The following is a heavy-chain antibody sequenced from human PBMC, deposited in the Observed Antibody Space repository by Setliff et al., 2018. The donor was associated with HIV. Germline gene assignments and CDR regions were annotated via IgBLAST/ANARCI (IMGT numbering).Heavy chain of an antibody. D-gene: IGHD3-22*01. CDR3: ARDRRYYDSRQPWAFDI. V-gene: IGHV3-64*04. CDR2: ITNNGGST. J-gene: IGHJ3*02. Sequence: GGSLRLSCSVSGFTFSRYSIHWVRQAPGKGLEYVSAITNNGGSTYYADSVRDRFTISRDNARNSLYLQMDSLRAEDTALYYCARDRRYYDSRQPWAFDIWGQGTMVTVSS. CDR1: GFTFSRYS.